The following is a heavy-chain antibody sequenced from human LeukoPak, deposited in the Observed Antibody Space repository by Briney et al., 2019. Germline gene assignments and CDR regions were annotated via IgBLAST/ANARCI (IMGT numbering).Heavy chain of an antibody. CDR3: ARDSGSGWYATGFDY. D-gene: IGHD6-19*01. J-gene: IGHJ4*02. CDR1: GGSISRYY. CDR2: IYYSGST. Sequence: PSETLSLTCTGSGGSISRYYWSWIRQPAGKGLGWVGDIYYSGSTNYNPSLKSRVTISVDTSKNQFSLKLSSVTAADTAVYYCARDSGSGWYATGFDYWGQGTLVTVSS. V-gene: IGHV4-59*01.